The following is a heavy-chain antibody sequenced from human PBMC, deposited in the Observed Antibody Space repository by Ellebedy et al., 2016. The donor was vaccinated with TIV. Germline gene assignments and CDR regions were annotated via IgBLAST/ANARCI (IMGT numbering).Heavy chain of an antibody. CDR2: INPNSGGT. CDR1: GYTFTGYY. V-gene: IGHV1-2*02. D-gene: IGHD3-10*01. J-gene: IGHJ6*02. CDR3: ARGGGTMVRGVIIWGYGMDV. Sequence: ASVKVSCKASGYTFTGYYMHWVRQAPGQGLEWMGWINPNSGGTNYAPKLQGRVTMTRDTSISTAYMALSRLRSDDTAVYYCARGGGTMVRGVIIWGYGMDVWGQGTTVTVSS.